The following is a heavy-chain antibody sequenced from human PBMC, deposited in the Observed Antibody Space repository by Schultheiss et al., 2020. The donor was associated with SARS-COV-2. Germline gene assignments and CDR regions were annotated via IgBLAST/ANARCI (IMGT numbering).Heavy chain of an antibody. Sequence: ASVKVSCKTSGYSFNTYGISWVRQAPGQGLEWMGWISGYNGDRNYAQKFQGRVTMTTDTSTSTAYMELRSLRSDDTAVYYCARLGLFPTYWYFDLWGRGTLVTVSS. CDR3: ARLGLFPTYWYFDL. V-gene: IGHV1-18*01. CDR1: GYSFNTYG. D-gene: IGHD3-16*01. J-gene: IGHJ2*01. CDR2: ISGYNGDR.